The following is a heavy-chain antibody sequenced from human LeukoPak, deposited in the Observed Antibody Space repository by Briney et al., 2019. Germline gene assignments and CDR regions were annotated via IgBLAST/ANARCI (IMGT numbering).Heavy chain of an antibody. CDR3: AKDLWGTDYYFDY. CDR2: ISGSGGST. CDR1: GFTFSSYA. Sequence: GGSLRLSCAASGFTFSSYAMSWVRRAPGKGLEWVSAISGSGGSTYYADSVKGRFTISRDNSKNTLYLQMNSLRAEDTAVYYCAKDLWGTDYYFDYWGQGTLVTVSS. D-gene: IGHD3-16*01. V-gene: IGHV3-23*01. J-gene: IGHJ4*02.